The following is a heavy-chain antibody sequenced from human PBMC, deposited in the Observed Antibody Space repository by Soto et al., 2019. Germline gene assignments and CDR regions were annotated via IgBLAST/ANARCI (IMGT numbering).Heavy chain of an antibody. CDR1: GFNFITFS. D-gene: IGHD1-20*01. Sequence: DVQLVESGGGLVKPGGSLRLSCAASGFNFITFSMNWVRQAPGKGLEWVSSISASSSSLYYAESVKGRFTVSRDNAKNSLYLQMNILTAEDTSLYYCVRDAYNRDAFDIWGQGTTVTVSS. J-gene: IGHJ3*02. CDR3: VRDAYNRDAFDI. CDR2: ISASSSSL. V-gene: IGHV3-21*01.